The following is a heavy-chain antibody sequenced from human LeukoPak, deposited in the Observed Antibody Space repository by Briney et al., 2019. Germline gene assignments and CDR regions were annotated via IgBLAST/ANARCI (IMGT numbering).Heavy chain of an antibody. V-gene: IGHV1-18*01. J-gene: IGHJ4*02. CDR3: ARGSDPLRYFDWLPRHFDY. CDR1: GYTFTSYG. CDR2: ISAYNGNT. D-gene: IGHD3-9*01. Sequence: ASVEVSCKASGYTFTSYGISWVRQAPGQGLEWMGWISAYNGNTNYAQKLQGRVTMTTDTSTSTAYMELRSLRSDDTAVYYCARGSDPLRYFDWLPRHFDYWGQGTLVTVSS.